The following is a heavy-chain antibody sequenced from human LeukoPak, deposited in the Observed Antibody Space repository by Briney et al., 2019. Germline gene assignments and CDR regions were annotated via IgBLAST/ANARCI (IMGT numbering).Heavy chain of an antibody. D-gene: IGHD2-2*02. CDR1: GFTFSSYA. Sequence: GGSLRLSCAASGFTFSSYAMSWVRQAPGKGLEWVSAISGSGGSTYYADSVKGRFTISRDNSKNTLYLQMNSLRAEDTAVHYCAKEYCSSTSCYTHYWGQGTLVTVSS. CDR3: AKEYCSSTSCYTHY. V-gene: IGHV3-23*01. J-gene: IGHJ4*02. CDR2: ISGSGGST.